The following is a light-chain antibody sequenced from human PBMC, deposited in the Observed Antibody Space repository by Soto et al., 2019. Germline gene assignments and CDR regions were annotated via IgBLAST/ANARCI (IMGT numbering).Light chain of an antibody. V-gene: IGLV2-8*01. J-gene: IGLJ2*01. Sequence: QSVLTQPPSASGSPGQSVTISCTGTSSDVGGYNSVSWYQQHPGKAPKLIIFEVSKRPSGVPDRFSGSKSGNTASLTVSGLQAEDEADYYCSSYAGNRGVVFGGGTKVTVL. CDR1: SSDVGGYNS. CDR3: SSYAGNRGVV. CDR2: EVS.